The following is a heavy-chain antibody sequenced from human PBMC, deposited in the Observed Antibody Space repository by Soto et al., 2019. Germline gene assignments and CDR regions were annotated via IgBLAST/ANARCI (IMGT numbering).Heavy chain of an antibody. J-gene: IGHJ6*03. Sequence: GGSLRLSCAASGFTFISYGMHWVRQAPGKGLEWVSVIYSGGSTYYADSVKGRFTISRDNSKNTLYLQMNSLRAEDTAVYYCARGQLEYYYGSGSSLSYYYYMDVWGKGTTVTVSS. CDR3: ARGQLEYYYGSGSSLSYYYYMDV. V-gene: IGHV3-66*01. CDR2: IYSGGST. D-gene: IGHD3-10*01. CDR1: GFTFISYG.